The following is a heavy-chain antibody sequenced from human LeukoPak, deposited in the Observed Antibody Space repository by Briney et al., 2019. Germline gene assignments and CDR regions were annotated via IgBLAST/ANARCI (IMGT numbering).Heavy chain of an antibody. CDR3: ARAGSGSWYYFDY. Sequence: GGSLRLSCAASGFTFSSYGMHWVRHAPGKRLEWLAVISYDGSNKYYADSVKGRFTISRDNSKNTLYLQMNSLRAEDTAVYYCARAGSGSWYYFDYWGQGTLVTVSS. CDR1: GFTFSSYG. CDR2: ISYDGSNK. D-gene: IGHD6-13*01. V-gene: IGHV3-30*03. J-gene: IGHJ4*02.